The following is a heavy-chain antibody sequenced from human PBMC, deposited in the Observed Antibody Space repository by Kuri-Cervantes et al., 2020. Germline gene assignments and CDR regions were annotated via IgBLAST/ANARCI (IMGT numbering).Heavy chain of an antibody. J-gene: IGHJ3*02. V-gene: IGHV3-30*03. CDR1: GFTISSYG. CDR3: ARELASLNAFDI. D-gene: IGHD3-3*02. CDR2: ISYDGSNK. Sequence: GGSLRLSCAASGFTISSYGMRWVRQAPGKGLEWVAVISYDGSNKYYADSVKGRFTISRDNSKNTLYLQMNSLRAEDTAVYYCARELASLNAFDIWGQGTMVTVSS.